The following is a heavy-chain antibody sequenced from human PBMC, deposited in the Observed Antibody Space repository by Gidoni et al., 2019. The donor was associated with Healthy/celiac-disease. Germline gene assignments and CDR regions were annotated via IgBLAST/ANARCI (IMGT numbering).Heavy chain of an antibody. CDR3: ASSPSGGYRGDYFDY. Sequence: QVQRGESGGGGVQPGRSLRLYGAASGGTVSSYGMHWVRQAPGKGLVLVAVLWYDGSTNYYAVSVKGRFTLSRDHSNNTLYLQMNSLRAEDTAVYYCASSPSGGYRGDYFDYWGQGTLVTVSS. CDR2: LWYDGSTN. J-gene: IGHJ4*02. D-gene: IGHD6-25*01. CDR1: GGTVSSYG. V-gene: IGHV3-33*01.